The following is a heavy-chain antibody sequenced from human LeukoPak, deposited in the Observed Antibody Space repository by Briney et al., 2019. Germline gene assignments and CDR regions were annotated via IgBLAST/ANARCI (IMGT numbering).Heavy chain of an antibody. CDR3: ARVLEGSCGQNWYCDL. Sequence: SETLSLTCAAYGGSFRGYYLSWIRQPPGKGLEWIGEINHSGSTNYNPSLKSRVTISVDTYKNQFSLRLSSVTAADTAVYYCARVLEGSCGQNWYCDLWGRGTLVTVSS. D-gene: IGHD3-10*01. V-gene: IGHV4-34*01. J-gene: IGHJ2*01. CDR2: INHSGST. CDR1: GGSFRGYY.